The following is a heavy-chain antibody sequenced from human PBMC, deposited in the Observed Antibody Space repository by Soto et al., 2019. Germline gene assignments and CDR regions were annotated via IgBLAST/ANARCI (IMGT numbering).Heavy chain of an antibody. V-gene: IGHV3-23*01. CDR1: GFTFSSYA. Sequence: GGSLRLSCAASGFTFSSYAMSWFRQAPGKGLEWVSAISGSGGSTYYADSVKGRFTISRDNSKNTLYLQMNSLRAEDTAVYYCARVRAAPGWFDPWGQGTLVTVS. CDR2: ISGSGGST. D-gene: IGHD6-6*01. CDR3: ARVRAAPGWFDP. J-gene: IGHJ5*02.